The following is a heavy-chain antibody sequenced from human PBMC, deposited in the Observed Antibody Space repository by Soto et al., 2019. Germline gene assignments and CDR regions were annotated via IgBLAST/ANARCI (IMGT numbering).Heavy chain of an antibody. J-gene: IGHJ4*02. CDR2: IYYSGST. Sequence: QLQLQESGPGLVKPSETLSLTCTVSGGSISSSSYYWGWIRQPPGKGLEWIGSIYYSGSTYYNPSLKSRVTISVDTSKNQFSLKLSSVTAADTAVYYCARVVRGVMVDYWGQGTLVTVSS. CDR3: ARVVRGVMVDY. V-gene: IGHV4-39*01. D-gene: IGHD3-10*01. CDR1: GGSISSSSYY.